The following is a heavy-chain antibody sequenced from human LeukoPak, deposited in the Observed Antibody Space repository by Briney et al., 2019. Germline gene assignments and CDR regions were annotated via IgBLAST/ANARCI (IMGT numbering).Heavy chain of an antibody. CDR3: ARDGTANAFDI. CDR1: GFTFSSYW. D-gene: IGHD6-25*01. Sequence: GGSLRLSCAASGFTFSSYWIHWVRQAPGKGLLWVSRIDSDGSSTVYADFVKGRFTISRYNAKNTLYLQMNSLRAEDTAVYYCARDGTANAFDIWGQGTVVTVSS. CDR2: IDSDGSST. V-gene: IGHV3-74*01. J-gene: IGHJ3*02.